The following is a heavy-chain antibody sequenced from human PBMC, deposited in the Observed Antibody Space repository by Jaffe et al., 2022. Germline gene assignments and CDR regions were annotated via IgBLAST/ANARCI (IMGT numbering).Heavy chain of an antibody. Sequence: EVQLVESGGGVVRPGGSLRLSCAASGFTFDDYGMSWVRQAPGKGLEWVSGINWNGGSTGYADSVKGRFTISRDNAKNSLYLQMNSLRAEDTALYHCARGFHLGELSLGDAFDIWGQGTMVTVSS. V-gene: IGHV3-20*01. CDR1: GFTFDDYG. CDR2: INWNGGST. D-gene: IGHD3-16*02. CDR3: ARGFHLGELSLGDAFDI. J-gene: IGHJ3*02.